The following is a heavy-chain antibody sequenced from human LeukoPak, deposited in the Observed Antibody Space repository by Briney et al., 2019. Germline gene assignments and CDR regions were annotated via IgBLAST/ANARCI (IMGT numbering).Heavy chain of an antibody. CDR2: IKQDGTEK. V-gene: IGHV3-7*04. CDR1: GFTFSSYW. CDR3: ARDVRPDY. J-gene: IGHJ4*02. Sequence: GGCLRLSCAASGFTFSSYWMSWVRQAPGEGLEWVANIKQDGTEKYYVYSVKGRFSISRDNAKNSLYLQMNALRAEDTAVYYCARDVRPDYWGQGTPVT. D-gene: IGHD6-6*01.